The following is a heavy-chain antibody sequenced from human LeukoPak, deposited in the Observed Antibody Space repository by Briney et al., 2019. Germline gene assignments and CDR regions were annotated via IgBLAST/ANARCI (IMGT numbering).Heavy chain of an antibody. CDR2: IYYSGST. J-gene: IGHJ3*02. V-gene: IGHV4-59*01. CDR1: GGSIISYY. Sequence: SETLSLTCTVSGGSIISYYWTWIRQPPGKGLEWIGYIYYSGSTNYNPSLKSRVTISVDTSKNQFSLKLSSVTAADTAVYYCARDPSYYDSGNAFDIWGQGTMVTVSS. D-gene: IGHD3-22*01. CDR3: ARDPSYYDSGNAFDI.